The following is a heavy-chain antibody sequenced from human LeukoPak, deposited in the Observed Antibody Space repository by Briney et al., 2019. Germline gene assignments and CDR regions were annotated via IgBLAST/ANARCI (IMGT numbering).Heavy chain of an antibody. V-gene: IGHV3-23*01. CDR2: ISVASIT. CDR3: AKDKLAYCSGGSCYYFDY. D-gene: IGHD2-15*01. J-gene: IGHJ4*02. CDR1: GLAFSSYA. Sequence: GGSLRLSCAASGLAFSSYAMNWVRQPPGKGLEWVSTISVASITFYTDSVKGRFTISRDNSRNTVYLQMTSLRAEDTAVYYCAKDKLAYCSGGSCYYFDYWGQGTLVTVSS.